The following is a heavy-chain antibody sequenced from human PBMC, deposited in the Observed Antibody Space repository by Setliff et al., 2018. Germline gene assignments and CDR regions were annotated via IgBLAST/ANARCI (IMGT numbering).Heavy chain of an antibody. J-gene: IGHJ4*02. Sequence: GGSLRLSCAASGFTFSSYAMSWVRQAPGKGLEWVSAISGSGGSTYYADSVKGRFTISRDNSKSTLYLQMNSLRVEDTALYYCVKDTGNGGNTGLDYWGQGTLVTVSS. CDR1: GFTFSSYA. CDR2: ISGSGGST. V-gene: IGHV3-23*01. D-gene: IGHD2-15*01. CDR3: VKDTGNGGNTGLDY.